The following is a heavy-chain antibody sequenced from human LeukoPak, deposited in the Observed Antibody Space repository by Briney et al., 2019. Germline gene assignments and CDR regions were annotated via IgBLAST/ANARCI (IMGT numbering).Heavy chain of an antibody. J-gene: IGHJ4*02. D-gene: IGHD3-22*01. CDR2: IRYDGTNK. CDR3: ASRNNYYDSSGYYRDFDY. V-gene: IGHV3-30*02. CDR1: GFTFSNYG. Sequence: PGGSLRLSCAASGFTFSNYGMHWVRQAPGKGLEWVTFIRYDGTNKYYANSVKGRFTISRDNSKNTLYLQMNSLRPEDTAVYYCASRNNYYDSSGYYRDFDYWGQGTLVTASS.